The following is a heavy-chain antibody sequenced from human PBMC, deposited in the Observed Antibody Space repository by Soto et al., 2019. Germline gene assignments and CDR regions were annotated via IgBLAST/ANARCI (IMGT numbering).Heavy chain of an antibody. CDR1: GFTSSSYA. Sequence: GGSLRLSCAASGFTSSSYAMVWDRQAPGNGLEWVSTITANTASTAYGDSVKGRFTISRDNSKSTLYLQMNSLRVEDTAAYYCAKSPEWPTRSFDYWGQGTWVTVSS. V-gene: IGHV3-23*01. J-gene: IGHJ4*02. CDR3: AKSPEWPTRSFDY. D-gene: IGHD3-3*01. CDR2: ITANTAST.